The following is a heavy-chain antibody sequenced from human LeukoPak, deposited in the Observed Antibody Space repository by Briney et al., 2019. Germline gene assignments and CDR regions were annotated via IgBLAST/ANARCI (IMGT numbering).Heavy chain of an antibody. J-gene: IGHJ6*03. V-gene: IGHV3-30*03. CDR1: GFTFSSYG. Sequence: GGSLRLSCAASGFTFSSYGMHWVRQAPGKGLEWVAVISYDGSNKYYADSVKGRFTISRDNAKNSLYLQMDSLGPEETAVYYCARDPYSGNYGNDYYYYMDVWGKRTTASISS. CDR3: ARDPYSGNYGNDYYYYMDV. D-gene: IGHD1-26*01. CDR2: ISYDGSNK.